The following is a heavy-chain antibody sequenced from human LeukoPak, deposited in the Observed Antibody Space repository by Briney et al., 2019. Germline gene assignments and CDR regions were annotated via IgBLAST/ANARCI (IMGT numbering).Heavy chain of an antibody. CDR1: GFTVSGSY. Sequence: GGSLRLSCAASGFTVSGSYMSWVRQTPGKGLEWVSVIYPGGSPYYADSMKGRFTLSRDNSKNTVSLQMNSLRAEDTAVYYCASESGTTNGGLGYWGQGTLVTVSS. V-gene: IGHV3-53*01. CDR3: ASESGTTNGGLGY. J-gene: IGHJ4*02. CDR2: IYPGGSP. D-gene: IGHD1-7*01.